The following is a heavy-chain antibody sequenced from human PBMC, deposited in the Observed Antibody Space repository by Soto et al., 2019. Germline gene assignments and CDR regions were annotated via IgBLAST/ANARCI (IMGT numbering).Heavy chain of an antibody. CDR3: ARDLPASAYDY. V-gene: IGHV3-53*01. CDR2: IYSGGST. Sequence: GGSLRLSCAASGFTVSSNYMSWVRQAPGKGLEWVSVIYSGGSTYYADSVKSRFTISRDNSKNTLYPQMNSLRAEDTAVYYCARDLPASAYDYWGQGTLVTVSS. CDR1: GFTVSSNY. J-gene: IGHJ4*02.